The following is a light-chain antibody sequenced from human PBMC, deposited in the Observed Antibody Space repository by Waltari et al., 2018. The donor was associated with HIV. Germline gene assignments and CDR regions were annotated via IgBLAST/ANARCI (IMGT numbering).Light chain of an antibody. V-gene: IGLV1-40*01. CDR2: GNS. J-gene: IGLJ2*01. CDR1: SSNFGEGYH. CDR3: QSYDSRLHVV. Sequence: QSALTQPPSVSGAPGQRVTISCTGSSSNFGEGYHVHWYQQLPGTAPKLLIYGNSNRPSGVPDRFSGSKSGTSASLAITGLQAEDEADYDCQSYDSRLHVVFGGGTKLTVL.